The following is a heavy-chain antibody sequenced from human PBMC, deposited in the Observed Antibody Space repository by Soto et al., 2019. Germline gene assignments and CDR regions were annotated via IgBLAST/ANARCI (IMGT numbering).Heavy chain of an antibody. CDR2: ISYDGINK. CDR1: GFTFSSYA. CDR3: ARDRTTGVTDRLLGGFPGFDY. D-gene: IGHD1-7*01. J-gene: IGHJ4*02. V-gene: IGHV3-30-3*01. Sequence: QVQLVESGGGVVQPGRSLRLSCAASGFTFSSYAMHWDRQAPGKGLEWVAVISYDGINKYYADSVKGRFTISRDNSKNTLYLQMNSLRAEDTAVDYCARDRTTGVTDRLLGGFPGFDYWGQGTLVTVS.